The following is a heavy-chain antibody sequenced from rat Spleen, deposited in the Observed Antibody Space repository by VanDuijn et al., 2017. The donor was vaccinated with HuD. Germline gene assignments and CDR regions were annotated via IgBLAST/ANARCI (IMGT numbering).Heavy chain of an antibody. Sequence: EVQLVESGGGLVQPGRSLKLSCAASGFTFSNYYMAWVRQAPTKGLEWVAYISTGGVNTYYRDSVKGRFTVSRDNAKSTLNLQMDSLRSEDTATYYCSTEDYGYNLFAYWGQGTLVTVSS. J-gene: IGHJ3*01. CDR3: STEDYGYNLFAY. V-gene: IGHV5-27*01. CDR1: GFTFSNYY. D-gene: IGHD1-9*01. CDR2: ISTGGVNT.